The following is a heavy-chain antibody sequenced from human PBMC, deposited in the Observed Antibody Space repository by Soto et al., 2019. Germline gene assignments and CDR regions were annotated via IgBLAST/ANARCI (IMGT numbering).Heavy chain of an antibody. J-gene: IGHJ6*02. V-gene: IGHV1-69*06. Sequence: QVQLVQSGAEVKKPGSSVKVSCKASGGTFSSYAISWVRQAPGQGLEWMGGIIPIFGTANYAQKFQGRVTITADKSTSTAYLALSSLRSEDTAVYYCAGDPDPPGGVTAGGDYYGMDVWGQGTTVTVSS. CDR2: IIPIFGTA. CDR1: GGTFSSYA. D-gene: IGHD2-21*02. CDR3: AGDPDPPGGVTAGGDYYGMDV.